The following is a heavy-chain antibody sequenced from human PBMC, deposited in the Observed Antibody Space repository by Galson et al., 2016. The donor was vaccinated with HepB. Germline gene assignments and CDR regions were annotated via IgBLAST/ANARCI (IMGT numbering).Heavy chain of an antibody. V-gene: IGHV6-1*01. Sequence: CAISGDSVSSKSAAWNWIRHSPSRGLEWLGRTYHTSNWYSGYAVSVKSRITINPDTSKNQFSLQMNSVTPEDTAVYYWARVRSGYSGYANPYYYGVDVWGQGTTVTVSS. D-gene: IGHD5-12*01. J-gene: IGHJ6*01. CDR2: TYHTSNWYS. CDR3: ARVRSGYSGYANPYYYGVDV. CDR1: GDSVSSKSAA.